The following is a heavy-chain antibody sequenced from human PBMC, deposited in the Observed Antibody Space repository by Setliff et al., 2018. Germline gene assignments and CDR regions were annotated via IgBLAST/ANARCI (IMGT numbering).Heavy chain of an antibody. CDR3: ARGVTRPIYYYYYYMDV. CDR2: INHSGIT. Sequence: SETLSLTCAVYGGSFSGYYWSWIRQPPGKGLEWIGEINHSGITNYNPSLKSRVTMSVDTSKNQFSLKLSSVTAADTAVYYCARGVTRPIYYYYYYMDVWGKGTTVTSP. D-gene: IGHD4-4*01. V-gene: IGHV4-34*01. J-gene: IGHJ6*03. CDR1: GGSFSGYY.